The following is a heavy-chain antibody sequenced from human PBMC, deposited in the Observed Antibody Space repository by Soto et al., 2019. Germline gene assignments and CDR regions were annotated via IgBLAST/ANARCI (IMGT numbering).Heavy chain of an antibody. CDR1: GFSLNTSGVS. V-gene: IGHV2-5*02. CDR2: IFWDDDQ. D-gene: IGHD6-13*01. CDR3: AHRSIAAPGTTCDY. J-gene: IGHJ4*02. Sequence: QIALKESGPTLVKPTQTLTLTCTFSGFSLNTSGVSVGWIRQPPGKALEWLALIFWDDDQRYSPSLKSRLTITKDTSKNQVVLTMTNMDPVDTATYYCAHRSIAAPGTTCDYWGQGTLVTVSS.